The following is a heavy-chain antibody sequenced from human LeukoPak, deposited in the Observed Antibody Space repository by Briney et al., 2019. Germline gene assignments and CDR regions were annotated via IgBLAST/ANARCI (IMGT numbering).Heavy chain of an antibody. CDR2: IIPIFGTA. CDR1: GGTFSSYA. J-gene: IGHJ4*02. V-gene: IGHV1-69*05. D-gene: IGHD2-15*01. CDR3: ARGKYCSGGSCYGPKWNYFDY. Sequence: SVKVSCKASGGTFSSYAISWVRQAPGQGLELMGGIIPIFGTANYAQTLQGRVTITTDESTSTAYMELSSLRSEDTAVYYCARGKYCSGGSCYGPKWNYFDYWGQGTLVTVSS.